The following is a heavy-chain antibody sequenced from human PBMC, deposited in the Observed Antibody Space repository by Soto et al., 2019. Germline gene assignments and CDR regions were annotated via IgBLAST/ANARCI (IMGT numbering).Heavy chain of an antibody. V-gene: IGHV4-59*01. D-gene: IGHD2-2*01. CDR3: ARSVAVPAAHIDY. CDR2: VYYTGST. Sequence: SETLSLTGSVSGGSISGSDWSWIRQSPGKGLEWLGYVYYTGSTNYSPSLRSRVSISVDTSKNEFSLRLSSVTAADTAVYFCARSVAVPAAHIDYWGQGTQVTVSS. J-gene: IGHJ4*02. CDR1: GGSISGSD.